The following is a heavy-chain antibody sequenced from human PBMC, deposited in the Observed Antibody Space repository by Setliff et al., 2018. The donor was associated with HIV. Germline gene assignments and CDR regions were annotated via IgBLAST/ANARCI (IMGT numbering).Heavy chain of an antibody. CDR3: ARHGSLSGSYWWGGDY. V-gene: IGHV4-39*01. Sequence: ASETLSLTCTVSSGSISSSSYYWGWIRQPTGKGLEWIGSLYYSGSTYYNPSSKRRVTISVDTSQNQFSLKLTSVTASDTAVYYCARHGSLSGSYWWGGDYWGQGTLVTVSS. D-gene: IGHD1-26*01. CDR1: SGSISSSSYY. CDR2: LYYSGST. J-gene: IGHJ4*02.